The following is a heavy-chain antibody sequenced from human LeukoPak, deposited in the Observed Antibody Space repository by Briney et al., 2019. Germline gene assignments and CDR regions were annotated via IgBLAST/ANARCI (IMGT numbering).Heavy chain of an antibody. D-gene: IGHD6-13*01. CDR3: ASYSSSWQGSGAFDI. Sequence: GGSLRLSCAASGFTVSSNYMSWVRQAPGKGLEWVSVIYSGGSTYYADSVKGRFTISRDNSKNTLYLQMNSLRAEDTAVYYCASYSSSWQGSGAFDIWGQGTMVTVSS. CDR1: GFTVSSNY. V-gene: IGHV3-53*01. J-gene: IGHJ3*02. CDR2: IYSGGST.